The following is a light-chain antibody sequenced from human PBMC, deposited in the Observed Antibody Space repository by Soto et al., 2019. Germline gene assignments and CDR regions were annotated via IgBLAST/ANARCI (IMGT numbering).Light chain of an antibody. Sequence: QSVLTQPPSVSAAPGQKVTLSCSGSSSNIGNNYVSWYQQLPGTAPKLLIYENNKRPPGIPDRFSGSKSGTSATLGITGLQTGDEADYYCGTWDSSLSAYVFGTGTKVTVL. CDR2: ENN. CDR3: GTWDSSLSAYV. V-gene: IGLV1-51*02. CDR1: SSNIGNNY. J-gene: IGLJ1*01.